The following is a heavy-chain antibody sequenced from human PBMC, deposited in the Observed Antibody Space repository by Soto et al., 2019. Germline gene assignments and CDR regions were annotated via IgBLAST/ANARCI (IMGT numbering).Heavy chain of an antibody. CDR3: TLHIVVVTAIHNYFHS. D-gene: IGHD2-21*02. V-gene: IGHV3-23*01. CDR1: GFTFSNYA. CDR2: ISGSGGWT. J-gene: IGHJ4*02. Sequence: EVQLWESGGGLVQPGGSLRLSCAASGFTFSNYAMSWVRQAPGKGLEWVSAISGSGGWTYYADSVKGRFTIPRDNSKNTLYLQMSSLRAEDTAVYYCTLHIVVVTAIHNYFHSWGQGTLVTVSS.